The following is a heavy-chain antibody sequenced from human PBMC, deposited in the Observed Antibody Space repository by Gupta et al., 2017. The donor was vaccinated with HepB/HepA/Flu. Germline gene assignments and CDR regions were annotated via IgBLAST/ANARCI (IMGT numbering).Heavy chain of an antibody. J-gene: IGHJ4*02. CDR2: IIPIFGPP. Sequence: QVHLVQSGAEVKTPGSSVKVSCKASGGSFSRFALNWVRQAPGQGLEWMGGIIPIFGPPNYAQKFQGRVTISADESTSTAYMELSSLKSDDTAVYYWARERYCSSVSCYSGFDLWGQGTLVTVSS. D-gene: IGHD2-2*02. CDR1: GGSFSRFA. V-gene: IGHV1-69*01. CDR3: ARERYCSSVSCYSGFDL.